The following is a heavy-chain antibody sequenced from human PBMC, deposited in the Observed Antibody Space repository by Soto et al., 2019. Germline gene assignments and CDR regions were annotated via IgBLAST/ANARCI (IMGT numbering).Heavy chain of an antibody. V-gene: IGHV3-15*01. CDR2: IKSKTDGGTT. CDR1: GFTFSGSW. Sequence: EVQLVESGGGLVQPGGSLRLSCVASGFTFSGSWMHWVRQAPGKGLEWVGRIKSKTDGGTTDYAAPVKGRFTISRDDSKNTLYLQMNSLKTEDTAVYYCTTVATYYYDSSGYYYRWFDPWGQGTLVTVSS. D-gene: IGHD3-22*01. J-gene: IGHJ5*02. CDR3: TTVATYYYDSSGYYYRWFDP.